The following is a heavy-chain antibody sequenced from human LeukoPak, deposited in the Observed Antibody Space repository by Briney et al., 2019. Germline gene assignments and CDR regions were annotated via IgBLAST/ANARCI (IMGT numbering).Heavy chain of an antibody. CDR1: GFTFSSYW. V-gene: IGHV3-74*01. CDR2: INSDGIST. D-gene: IGHD5-24*01. Sequence: GGSLRLSCAASGFTFSSYWMHWVRQAPGKGLVWVSRINSDGISTSYPDSVKGRFTISRDNAKNTLYLQMNSLRAEDTAVYYCARGRDGYSDYWGQGTLVTVAS. CDR3: ARGRDGYSDY. J-gene: IGHJ4*02.